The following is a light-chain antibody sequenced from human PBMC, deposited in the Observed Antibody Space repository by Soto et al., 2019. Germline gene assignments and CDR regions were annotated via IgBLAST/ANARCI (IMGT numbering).Light chain of an antibody. V-gene: IGKV1-5*03. CDR2: KAS. Sequence: DIQMTQSPSTLPASVGDRVTITSRASQTIGDWLAWYQQKPGKVPKLLIYKASTLEGGVPSRFSGSGSGTEFTLTISSLQPDDFATYYCQQSHFYWTFGQGTKVEIK. CDR1: QTIGDW. CDR3: QQSHFYWT. J-gene: IGKJ1*01.